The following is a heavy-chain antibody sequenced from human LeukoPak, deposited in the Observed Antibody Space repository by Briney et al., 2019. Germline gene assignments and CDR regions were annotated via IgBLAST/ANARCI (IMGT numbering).Heavy chain of an antibody. Sequence: PSQTLSLTCTVSGGSISSGSYYWSWIRQPAGKGLEWIGRIYTSGSTNYNPSLKSRVTISVDTSKNQFSLKLSSVTAADTAVYYCARGTTISKANWFDPWGQGTLVTVSS. CDR2: IYTSGST. D-gene: IGHD1-14*01. V-gene: IGHV4-61*02. J-gene: IGHJ5*02. CDR1: GGSISSGSYY. CDR3: ARGTTISKANWFDP.